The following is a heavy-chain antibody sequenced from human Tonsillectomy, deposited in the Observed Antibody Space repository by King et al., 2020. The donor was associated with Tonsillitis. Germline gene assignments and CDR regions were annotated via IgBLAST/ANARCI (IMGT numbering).Heavy chain of an antibody. CDR1: GFTFSTYA. Sequence: VQLVESGGGLVQPGGSLRLSCEASGFTFSTYAMSWVRQAPGKGPEWVSAISGRDTRTFYADSVKGRFTISRDDSKNTVSLQMSSLRAEDTAVYYCAKESPSSGNYRFYYFDYWGQGTLVTVSS. CDR3: AKESPSSGNYRFYYFDY. D-gene: IGHD1-26*01. J-gene: IGHJ4*02. V-gene: IGHV3-23*04. CDR2: ISGRDTRT.